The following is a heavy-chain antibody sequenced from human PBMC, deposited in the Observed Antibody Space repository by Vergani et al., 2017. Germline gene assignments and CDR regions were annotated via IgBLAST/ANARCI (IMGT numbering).Heavy chain of an antibody. CDR2: IKSDGSIT. CDR1: GFSFNSYW. V-gene: IGHV3-74*03. CDR3: ARLGLTASRREAPVFDY. Sequence: DVHLAESGGGFFQPGGSLRLSCSASGFSFNSYWMHWVRQVPGKGLLWVSRIKSDGSITAYADSVKGRFTSSRDNAKNTLYLQMNSLRAEDTAVYFCARLGLTASRREAPVFDYWGQGTLVTVSS. D-gene: IGHD6-13*01. J-gene: IGHJ4*02.